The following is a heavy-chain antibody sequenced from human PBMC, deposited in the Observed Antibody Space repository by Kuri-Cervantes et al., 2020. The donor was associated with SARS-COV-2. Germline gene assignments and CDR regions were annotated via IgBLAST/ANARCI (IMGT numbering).Heavy chain of an antibody. Sequence: GSLRLSCTVSGYSISSGYYWGWIRQPPGKGLEWIGSIYHSGSTYYNPSLKSRVTISVDTSKNQFSLKLSSVTAADTAVYYCASSMGTMVRGVIPWFDPWGQGTLVTVSS. CDR3: ASSMGTMVRGVIPWFDP. CDR2: IYHSGST. CDR1: GYSISSGYY. V-gene: IGHV4-38-2*02. J-gene: IGHJ5*02. D-gene: IGHD3-10*01.